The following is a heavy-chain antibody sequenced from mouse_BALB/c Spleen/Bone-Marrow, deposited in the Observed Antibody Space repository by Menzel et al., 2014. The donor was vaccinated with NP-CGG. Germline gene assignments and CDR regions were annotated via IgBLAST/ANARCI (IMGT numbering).Heavy chain of an antibody. Sequence: EVQLQQSGGGLVQPGGSLKLSCAASGFTFSSCTMSWVRQTPEKRLEWVAYISNGGGSTYYPDTVKGRFTISRDNAKSTLYLQMSSLKSEDTAMYYCARQIYFPYFDYWGQGTTLTVSS. CDR3: ARQIYFPYFDY. CDR1: GFTFSSCT. D-gene: IGHD2-1*01. V-gene: IGHV5-12-2*01. CDR2: ISNGGGST. J-gene: IGHJ2*01.